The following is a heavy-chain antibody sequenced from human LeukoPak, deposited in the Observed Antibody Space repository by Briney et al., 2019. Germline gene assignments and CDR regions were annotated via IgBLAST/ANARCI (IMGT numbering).Heavy chain of an antibody. CDR3: ARSRGYSGYDLARY. CDR1: GFTFSSYA. CDR2: MSPDGSNK. V-gene: IGHV3-30*04. J-gene: IGHJ4*02. D-gene: IGHD5-12*01. Sequence: GGSLRLSCAASGFTFSSYAMHWVRQAPGKGLEWVAIMSPDGSNKYYADSVKGRFTISRDNSKNTLYLQMNSLRAEDTAVYYCARSRGYSGYDLARYWGQGTLVTVSS.